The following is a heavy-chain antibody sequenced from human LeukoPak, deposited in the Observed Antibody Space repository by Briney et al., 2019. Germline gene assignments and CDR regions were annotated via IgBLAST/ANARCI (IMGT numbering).Heavy chain of an antibody. CDR2: ISAYNGNT. J-gene: IGHJ4*02. D-gene: IGHD3-22*01. Sequence: ASVKVSCKASGYTFTSYGISWVRQAPGQGLEWMGWISAYNGNTNYAQKLQGRVTMTTDTSTSTAYMELRSLRSDDTAVYYCARDQASYYYDSSGYYYSWGQGTLVTVSS. CDR3: ARDQASYYYDSSGYYYS. V-gene: IGHV1-18*01. CDR1: GYTFTSYG.